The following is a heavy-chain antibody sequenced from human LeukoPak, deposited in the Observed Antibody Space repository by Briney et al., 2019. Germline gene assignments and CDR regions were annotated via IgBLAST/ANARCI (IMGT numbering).Heavy chain of an antibody. CDR1: GFTFSSYA. CDR2: ISYDGSNK. J-gene: IGHJ4*02. Sequence: GWSLRLSCAASGFTFSSYAMHWVRQAPGKGLEWVAVISYDGSNKYYADSVKGRFTISRDNSKNTLYLQMNSLRAEDTAVYYCARDWDDSSGYCDYWGQGTLVTVSS. D-gene: IGHD3-22*01. CDR3: ARDWDDSSGYCDY. V-gene: IGHV3-30-3*01.